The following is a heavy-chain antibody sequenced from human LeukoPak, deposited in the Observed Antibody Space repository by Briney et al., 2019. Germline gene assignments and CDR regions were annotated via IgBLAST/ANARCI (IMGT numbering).Heavy chain of an antibody. J-gene: IGHJ4*02. Sequence: GASVKVSCKASGYTFTGYYMHWVRQAPGQGLEWMGRINPNSGGTNYAQKLQGRVTMTTDTSTSTAYMELRSLRSDDTAVYYCAREDVQNYFDYWGQGTLVTVSS. CDR2: INPNSGGT. CDR3: AREDVQNYFDY. D-gene: IGHD1-1*01. CDR1: GYTFTGYY. V-gene: IGHV1-2*06.